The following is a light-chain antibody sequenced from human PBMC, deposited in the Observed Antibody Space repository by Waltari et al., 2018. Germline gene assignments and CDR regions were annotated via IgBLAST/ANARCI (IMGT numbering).Light chain of an antibody. CDR3: QVWDSSSDLVV. J-gene: IGLJ2*01. V-gene: IGLV3-21*03. CDR2: DDS. CDR1: NIGRKS. Sequence: SYVLTQPPSVSVAPGKTARITCGGNNIGRKSVHWYQQKPGQAPVLVVYDDSDRPSGIPERFSGSNSGNTATLTSSRVEAGDEADYYCQVWDSSSDLVVFGGGTKLTVL.